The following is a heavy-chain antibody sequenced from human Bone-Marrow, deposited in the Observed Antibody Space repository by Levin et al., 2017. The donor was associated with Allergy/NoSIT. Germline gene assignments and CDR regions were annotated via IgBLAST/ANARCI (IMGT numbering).Heavy chain of an antibody. CDR3: AREAGPYYDTSGYYFAS. D-gene: IGHD3-22*01. Sequence: LSLTCAATGFTFSNFGMHWVRQAPGKGLEWVAFIRFDGSNTYYADSMKARFTISRDNSKNTLYLEMNSLRAEDTAVYYCAREAGPYYDTSGYYFASWGQGTLVTVSS. J-gene: IGHJ4*02. CDR1: GFTFSNFG. V-gene: IGHV3-30*02. CDR2: IRFDGSNT.